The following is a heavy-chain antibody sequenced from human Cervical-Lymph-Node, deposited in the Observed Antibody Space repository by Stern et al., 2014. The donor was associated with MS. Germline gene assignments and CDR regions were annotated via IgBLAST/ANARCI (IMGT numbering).Heavy chain of an antibody. V-gene: IGHV1-46*01. CDR2: INPGGGST. D-gene: IGHD6-6*01. J-gene: IGHJ4*02. CDR3: AREAARTLKNFDY. Sequence: VHLVESGAAVKKPGASVKVSCKASGYTFISYYMHWVRQAHGQGLEWMGIINPGGGSTTYAQKFQGRVTMTRDTSTSTVYMELSSLKSEDTAVFYCAREAARTLKNFDYWGQGTLVTVSS. CDR1: GYTFISYY.